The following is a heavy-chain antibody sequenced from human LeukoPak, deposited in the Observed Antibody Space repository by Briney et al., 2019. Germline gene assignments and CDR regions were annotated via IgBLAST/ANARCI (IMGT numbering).Heavy chain of an antibody. V-gene: IGHV1-8*02. J-gene: IGHJ4*02. CDR3: ARATPGGLHGYSFDY. CDR2: MNPNSGNT. CDR1: GYTFKNYD. Sequence: ASVRVSCKASGYTFKNYDINWVRQATGQGLEWMGWMNPNSGNTGFAQKFQDRVSMTRDTSINTAYMELTSLRSGDTAVYYCARATPGGLHGYSFDYWGQGTVVTVYS. D-gene: IGHD5-24*01.